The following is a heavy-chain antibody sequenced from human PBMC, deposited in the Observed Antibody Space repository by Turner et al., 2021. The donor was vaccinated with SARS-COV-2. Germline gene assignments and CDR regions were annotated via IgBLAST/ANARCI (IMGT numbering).Heavy chain of an antibody. V-gene: IGHV3-21*01. Sequence: EVQLVESGGGLVKPGGSLRLSCAASGFTFSSYSLNWVRQAPGKGLEWVSSISSSSSYIYYADSVKGRFTISRDNAKNSLYLQMNSLRAEDTAVYYCARSPTAAGYYYDSSGYYTPYYFDYWGQGTLVTVSS. D-gene: IGHD3-22*01. CDR3: ARSPTAAGYYYDSSGYYTPYYFDY. CDR1: GFTFSSYS. J-gene: IGHJ4*02. CDR2: ISSSSSYI.